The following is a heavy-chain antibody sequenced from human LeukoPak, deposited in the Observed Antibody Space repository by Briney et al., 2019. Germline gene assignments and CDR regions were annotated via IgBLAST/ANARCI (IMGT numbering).Heavy chain of an antibody. CDR2: ISSSSSTI. V-gene: IGHV3-48*04. Sequence: GGSLRRSCAAAGFTRRSYRMNWVGQAPGIGLQLISYISSSSSTIYYADSVKGRFTISRDNARNSLYLQMNSLRAEDTAVYYCARSYYYDSSHTVDYWGQGTLVTVSS. D-gene: IGHD3-22*01. J-gene: IGHJ4*02. CDR1: GFTRRSYR. CDR3: ARSYYYDSSHTVDY.